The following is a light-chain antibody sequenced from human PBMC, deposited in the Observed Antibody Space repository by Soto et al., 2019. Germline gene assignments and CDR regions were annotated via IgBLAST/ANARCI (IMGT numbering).Light chain of an antibody. CDR2: YND. CDR1: SSNIGNNA. CDR3: ASWDDSLNGVV. J-gene: IGLJ2*01. V-gene: IGLV1-36*01. Sequence: QSVLTQPPSVSEAPRQRVTISCSGSSSNIGNNAVNWYQQLPGKAPRVLIYYNDLLSSGVSDRFSGSKSGTSASLAISALQSEDEADYCCASWDDSLNGVVFGGGTKVTVL.